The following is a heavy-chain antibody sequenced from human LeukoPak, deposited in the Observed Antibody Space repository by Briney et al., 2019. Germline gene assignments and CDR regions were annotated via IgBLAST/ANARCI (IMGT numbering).Heavy chain of an antibody. V-gene: IGHV3-33*01. CDR2: IWYDGSNK. Sequence: PGRSLRLSCAASGFTFSSYGMHWVRQAPGKGLEWVAVIWYDGSNKYYADSVKGRFTISRDNSKNTLYLQMNSLRAEDTAGYYFGGGGHDYGDYGLVNYWGQGTLVTVSS. D-gene: IGHD4-17*01. J-gene: IGHJ4*02. CDR1: GFTFSSYG. CDR3: GGGGHDYGDYGLVNY.